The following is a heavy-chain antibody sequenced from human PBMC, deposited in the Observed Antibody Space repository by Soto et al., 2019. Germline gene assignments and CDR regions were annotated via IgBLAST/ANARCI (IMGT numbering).Heavy chain of an antibody. Sequence: QVQLQESGPGRVKPSGTLSLTCAVSGASISSSHWWSWVRQPPGKGLEWIGEIYHSGSTYYNASLKSRVAISLDKSKNQFSLKLRSVTAADTAVYYCVRKDYSDWFFDLWGRGTLVTVSS. CDR1: GASISSSHW. D-gene: IGHD4-4*01. J-gene: IGHJ2*01. CDR2: IYHSGST. CDR3: VRKDYSDWFFDL. V-gene: IGHV4-4*02.